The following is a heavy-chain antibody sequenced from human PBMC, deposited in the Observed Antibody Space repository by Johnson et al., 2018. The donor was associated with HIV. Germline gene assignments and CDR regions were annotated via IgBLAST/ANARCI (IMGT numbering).Heavy chain of an antibody. V-gene: IGHV3-9*01. CDR1: GFTFDDYA. CDR2: TSWNSGSK. D-gene: IGHD2-2*01. Sequence: VQLVESGGGLVQPGRSLRLSCAASGFTFDDYAMHWVRQAPGKGLEWVSGTSWNSGSKGYADSVKGRFIISRDNANNTLYLQMNSLRAEDTAVYYCAKGLVAAALRWGGAFDIWGQGTMVTVSS. CDR3: AKGLVAAALRWGGAFDI. J-gene: IGHJ3*02.